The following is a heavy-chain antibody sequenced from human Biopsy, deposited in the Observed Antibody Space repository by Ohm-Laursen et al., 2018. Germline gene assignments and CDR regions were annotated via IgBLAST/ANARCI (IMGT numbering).Heavy chain of an antibody. CDR1: GGSVNSYP. V-gene: IGHV4-59*02. CDR3: ARLYRLDDYWNDDPPDAFDV. D-gene: IGHD3-3*01. J-gene: IGHJ3*01. CDR2: IYYSGSI. Sequence: GTLSLTCSVSGGSVNSYPWSWIRQPPGKGLEWIGYIYYSGSINYNPSLKGRVTISLDTSKNQFSLKLSSVTAADTAVFFCARLYRLDDYWNDDPPDAFDVWGQGTMVTVS.